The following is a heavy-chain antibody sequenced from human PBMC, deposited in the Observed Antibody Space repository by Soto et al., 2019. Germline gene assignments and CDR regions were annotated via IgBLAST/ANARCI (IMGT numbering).Heavy chain of an antibody. CDR1: GFTFSSYG. CDR2: ISYDGSNK. J-gene: IGHJ4*02. CDR3: AKETYSGPLDF. Sequence: GGSLRLSCAASGFTFSSYGMHWVRQAPGKGLEWVAVISYDGSNKYYADSVKGRFTISRDNSKNTLYLQMNSLRAEDTAVYYCAKETYSGPLDFWGQGTLVTVSS. D-gene: IGHD2-15*01. V-gene: IGHV3-30*18.